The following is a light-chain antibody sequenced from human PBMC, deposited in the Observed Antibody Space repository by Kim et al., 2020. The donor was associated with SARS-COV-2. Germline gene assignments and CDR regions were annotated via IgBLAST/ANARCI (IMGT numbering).Light chain of an antibody. CDR3: QQYNSYSLLT. CDR2: KAS. V-gene: IGKV1-5*03. J-gene: IGKJ4*01. CDR1: QRISSW. Sequence: SLGDRVTITCRASQRISSWLAWYQQKPGTAPKLLIYKASSLESGVPSRFSGSGSGTEFTLTISSLQPDDFATYYCQQYNSYSLLTFGGGTKVDIK.